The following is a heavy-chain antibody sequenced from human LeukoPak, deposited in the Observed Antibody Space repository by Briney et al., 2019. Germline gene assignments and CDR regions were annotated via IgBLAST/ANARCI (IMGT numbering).Heavy chain of an antibody. CDR1: GFTFSSYA. Sequence: GGSLRLSCAASGFTFSSYAMSWVRQAPGKGLEWVSAISGSGGSTYYADSVKGRFTISRDNSKNTLYLQMNSLRAEDTAVYYCARGTVSVKWEFDYWGQGTLVTVSS. D-gene: IGHD4-11*01. V-gene: IGHV3-23*01. J-gene: IGHJ4*02. CDR2: ISGSGGST. CDR3: ARGTVSVKWEFDY.